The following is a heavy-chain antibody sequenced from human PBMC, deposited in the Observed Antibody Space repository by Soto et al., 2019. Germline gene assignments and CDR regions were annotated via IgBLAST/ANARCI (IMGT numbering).Heavy chain of an antibody. CDR3: ARDAGGYYFDY. Sequence: GESLKISCKGFGYSFSTYWIGWVRQMPGKGLEWMGIIYPADSHTIYSPSFQGQVSISVDKSITTAYLQWFSLKASDTAMYYCARDAGGYYFDYWGQGTLVTVSS. V-gene: IGHV5-51*01. CDR2: IYPADSHT. D-gene: IGHD5-12*01. CDR1: GYSFSTYW. J-gene: IGHJ4*01.